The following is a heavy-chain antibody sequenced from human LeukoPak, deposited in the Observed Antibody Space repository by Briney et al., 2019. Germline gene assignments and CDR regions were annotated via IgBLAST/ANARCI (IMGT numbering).Heavy chain of an antibody. CDR1: GGSFSGYY. Sequence: PSETLSLTCAAYGGSFSGYYWSWIRQPPGKGLEWIGEINHSGSTNYNPSLKSRVTISVDTSKNQFSLKLSSVTAADTAVYYCARGRRITMVRGVIFDYWGQGTLVTVSS. CDR3: ARGRRITMVRGVIFDY. D-gene: IGHD3-10*01. CDR2: INHSGST. V-gene: IGHV4-34*01. J-gene: IGHJ4*02.